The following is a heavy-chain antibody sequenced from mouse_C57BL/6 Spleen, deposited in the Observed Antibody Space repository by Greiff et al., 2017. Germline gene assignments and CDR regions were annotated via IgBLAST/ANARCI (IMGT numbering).Heavy chain of an antibody. D-gene: IGHD1-1*01. CDR3: ARYGSSTYYYAMDY. J-gene: IGHJ4*01. CDR1: GYSFTDYN. Sequence: EVQLQQSGPELVKPGASVKISCKASGYSFTDYNMNWVKQSNGKSLEWIGVINPNYGTTSYNQKFKGKATLTVDQSSSTAYMQLNSLTSEDSAVYYGARYGSSTYYYAMDYWGQGTSVTVSS. CDR2: INPNYGTT. V-gene: IGHV1-39*01.